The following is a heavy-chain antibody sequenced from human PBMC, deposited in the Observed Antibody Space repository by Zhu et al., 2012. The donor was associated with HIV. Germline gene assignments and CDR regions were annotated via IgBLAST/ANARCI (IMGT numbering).Heavy chain of an antibody. J-gene: IGHJ4*02. CDR1: GGSFSGYY. V-gene: IGHV4-34*01. D-gene: IGHD3-10*01. CDR2: INRSGDT. Sequence: QVQLQQWGAGLLKPSETLSLTCAVYGGSFSGYYWGWIRQPPGKGLEWIREINRSGDTNYNPSLKSRVTISVDTSKNQFSLKLNSVTAADTAVYYCARGYGSGSYYHYWGQGTLVTVSS. CDR3: ARGYGSGSYYHY.